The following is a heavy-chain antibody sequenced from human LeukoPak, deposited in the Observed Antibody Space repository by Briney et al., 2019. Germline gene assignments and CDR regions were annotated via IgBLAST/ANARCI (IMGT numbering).Heavy chain of an antibody. D-gene: IGHD3-10*01. CDR2: INPNSGGT. CDR1: GYTFIGYY. V-gene: IGHV1-2*04. CDR3: ARGSYGSGSLRIEIDY. Sequence: ASVKVSCKASGYTFIGYYMHWVRQAPGQGLEWMGWINPNSGGTNYAQKFQGWVTMTRDTSISTAYMELSRLRSDDTAVYYCARGSYGSGSLRIEIDYWGQGTLVTVSS. J-gene: IGHJ4*02.